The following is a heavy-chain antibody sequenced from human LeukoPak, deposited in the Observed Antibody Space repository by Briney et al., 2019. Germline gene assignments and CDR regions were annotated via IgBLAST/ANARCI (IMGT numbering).Heavy chain of an antibody. CDR1: GFTFSSYA. V-gene: IGHV3-30-3*01. CDR2: ISYDGSNK. D-gene: IGHD4-17*01. Sequence: PGGSLRLSCAASGFTFSSYAMHWVRQAPGKGLEWVAVISYDGSNKYYADSVKGRFTISRDNSKNTLHLQMNSLRAEDTAVYYCARDGQDYGDYFWYFDYWGQGTLVTVSS. J-gene: IGHJ4*02. CDR3: ARDGQDYGDYFWYFDY.